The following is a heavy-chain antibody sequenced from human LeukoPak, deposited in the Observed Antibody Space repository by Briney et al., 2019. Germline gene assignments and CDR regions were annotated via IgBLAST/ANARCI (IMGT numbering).Heavy chain of an antibody. Sequence: PGGSLRLSCAASGFTFSSYSVNWVRQAPGKGLEWVSSISSSSSYIYYADSVKGRFTISRDNAKNSLYLQMNSLRAEDTAVYYCARGRCSTSCYPPYYYYGMDVWGQGTTVTVSS. CDR3: ARGRCSTSCYPPYYYYGMDV. J-gene: IGHJ6*02. CDR1: GFTFSSYS. D-gene: IGHD2-2*01. CDR2: ISSSSSYI. V-gene: IGHV3-21*01.